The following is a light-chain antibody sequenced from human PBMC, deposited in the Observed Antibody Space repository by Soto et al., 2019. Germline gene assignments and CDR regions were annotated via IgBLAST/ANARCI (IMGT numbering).Light chain of an antibody. CDR2: GAS. V-gene: IGKV3-15*01. CDR3: QHYNSFSWT. Sequence: EIVMTQSPATLSVSPGERVTLSCRASQSVSSNLAWYQQKPGQAPRLLIYGASTSATGISARFSGSGSGTEFTLTISSLQPDDFATYFCQHYNSFSWTFGQGTKVDIK. CDR1: QSVSSN. J-gene: IGKJ1*01.